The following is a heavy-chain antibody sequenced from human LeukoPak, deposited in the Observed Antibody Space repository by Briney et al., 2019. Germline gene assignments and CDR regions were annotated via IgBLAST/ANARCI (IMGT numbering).Heavy chain of an antibody. CDR2: IAWNSGNT. CDR3: AKDMNSYGSGSSYNPWGPFDS. J-gene: IGHJ4*02. Sequence: PGRSLRLSCAASGFTFDNYAMPWVRQAPGKGLEWVSGIAWNSGNTGFADSVKGRFTISRDNAENSLSLQMNSLTPEDTAFYFCAKDMNSYGSGSSYNPWGPFDSWGQGTLVTVSS. D-gene: IGHD3-10*01. CDR1: GFTFDNYA. V-gene: IGHV3-9*01.